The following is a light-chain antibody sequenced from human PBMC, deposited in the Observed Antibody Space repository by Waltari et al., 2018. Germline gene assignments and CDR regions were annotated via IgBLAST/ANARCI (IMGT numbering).Light chain of an antibody. CDR3: QQYFNTPSH. J-gene: IGKJ4*01. CDR2: WAS. CDR1: RTILSSSDNRNY. Sequence: DIVMTQSPDSLAVSLGERATINCNSRRTILSSSDNRNYLAWYQRKPGQPPKLLIYWASIRDPGVPDRFSGSGSGTDFTLTISSLQAEDVAVYYCQQYFNTPSHVGGGTKVEIK. V-gene: IGKV4-1*01.